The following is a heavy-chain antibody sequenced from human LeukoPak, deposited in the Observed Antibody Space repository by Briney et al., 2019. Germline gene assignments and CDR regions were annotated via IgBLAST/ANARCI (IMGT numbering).Heavy chain of an antibody. CDR1: GFTFSSYW. J-gene: IGHJ4*02. CDR2: INSDGSST. D-gene: IGHD3-22*01. CDR3: AKDMITMIVVVITGYFDY. V-gene: IGHV3-74*01. Sequence: GGSLRLSCAASGFTFSSYWMHWVRQAPGKGLVWVSRINSDGSSTSYADSVKGRFTISRDNAKNTLYLQMNSLRAEDTAVYYCAKDMITMIVVVITGYFDYWGQGTLVTVSS.